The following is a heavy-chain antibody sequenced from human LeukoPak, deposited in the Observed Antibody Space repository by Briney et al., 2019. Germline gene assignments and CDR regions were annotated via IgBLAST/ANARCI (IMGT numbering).Heavy chain of an antibody. CDR1: GFTFSSYG. J-gene: IGHJ4*02. CDR3: ARGYSSSLDY. V-gene: IGHV3-33*01. CDR2: IWYDGSNK. D-gene: IGHD6-13*01. Sequence: PGRSLRLSCAASGFTFSSYGMHWVRQAPGKGLEWVAVIWYDGSNKYYADSMKGRFTISRDNSKNTLYLQMNSLRAEDTAVYYCARGYSSSLDYWGQGTLVTVSS.